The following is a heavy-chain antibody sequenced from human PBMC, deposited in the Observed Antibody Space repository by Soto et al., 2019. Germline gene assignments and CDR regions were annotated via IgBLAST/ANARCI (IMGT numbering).Heavy chain of an antibody. Sequence: SVEVSCKXSGGTFSSYAISWVRQAPGQGLEWMGGIIPIFGTANYAQKFQGRVTITADESTSTAYMELSSLRSEDTAVYYCATQNINYYDSSGYYYYYGMDDWGQGTTVTVSS. CDR3: ATQNINYYDSSGYYYYYGMDD. J-gene: IGHJ6*02. CDR1: GGTFSSYA. CDR2: IIPIFGTA. V-gene: IGHV1-69*13. D-gene: IGHD3-22*01.